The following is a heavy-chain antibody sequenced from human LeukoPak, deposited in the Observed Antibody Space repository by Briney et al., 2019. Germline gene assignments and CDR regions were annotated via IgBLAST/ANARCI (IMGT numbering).Heavy chain of an antibody. J-gene: IGHJ6*03. CDR3: ARGVGNYYYYMDV. V-gene: IGHV1-2*02. D-gene: IGHD1-26*01. CDR2: INPNSGGT. CDR1: GYTFTGYY. Sequence: GASVKVSCKASGYTFTGYYMHWVRQAPGQGLEWIGWINPNSGGTNYAQNFQGRVTMTRDTSISTVYMELSGLRSDDTAVYYCARGVGNYYYYMDVWGKGTTVTVSS.